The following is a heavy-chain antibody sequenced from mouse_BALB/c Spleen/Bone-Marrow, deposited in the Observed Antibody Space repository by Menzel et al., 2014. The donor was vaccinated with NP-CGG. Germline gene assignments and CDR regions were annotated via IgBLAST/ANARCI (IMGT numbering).Heavy chain of an antibody. D-gene: IGHD1-2*01. CDR2: IWSDGST. Sequence: QVHVKQSGPGLVAPSQSLSITCTVSGFSLTSYGVHWVRRPPGKGLEWLVVIWSDGSTTYNSALKSRLSISKDNSKSQVFLKMNSLQTDDTAMYYCARSLRAYAMDYWGQGTSVTVSS. J-gene: IGHJ4*01. CDR1: GFSLTSYG. CDR3: ARSLRAYAMDY. V-gene: IGHV2-6*02.